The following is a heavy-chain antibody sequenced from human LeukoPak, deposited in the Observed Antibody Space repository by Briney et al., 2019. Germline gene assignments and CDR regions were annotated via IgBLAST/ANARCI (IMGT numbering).Heavy chain of an antibody. Sequence: GGSLRLSCAASGFTVSSNYMSWVRQAPGKGLEWVAVISYDGSNKYYADSVKGRFTISRDNSKNTLYLQMNSLRAEDTAVYYCARDLASVLRYFDWLSNYYYYGMDVWGQGTTVTVSS. CDR1: GFTVSSNY. CDR2: ISYDGSNK. V-gene: IGHV3-30-3*01. J-gene: IGHJ6*02. CDR3: ARDLASVLRYFDWLSNYYYYGMDV. D-gene: IGHD3-9*01.